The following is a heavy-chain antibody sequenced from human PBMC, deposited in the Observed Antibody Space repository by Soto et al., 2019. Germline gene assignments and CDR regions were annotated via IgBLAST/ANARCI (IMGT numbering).Heavy chain of an antibody. CDR3: AKDERLGELSPTQLDY. V-gene: IGHV3-30*18. J-gene: IGHJ4*02. CDR2: ISYDGSNK. CDR1: GFTFSSYG. D-gene: IGHD3-16*02. Sequence: PEGSLRLSCAASGFTFSSYGMHWVRQAPGKGLEWVAVISYDGSNKYYADSVKGRFTISRDNSKNTLYLQMNSLRAEDTAVYYWAKDERLGELSPTQLDYWGQGTLVTVSS.